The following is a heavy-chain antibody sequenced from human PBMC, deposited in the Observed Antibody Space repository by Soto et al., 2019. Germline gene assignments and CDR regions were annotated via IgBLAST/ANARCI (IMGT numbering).Heavy chain of an antibody. J-gene: IGHJ6*03. Sequence: EVQLVESGGGLVQPGGSLRLSCAASGFTFSSYWMHWVRQAPGKGLVWVSRINSDGSSTSYADSVKGRFTISRDNAKNTLYLQMNSLSAEDTAVYYCARESRHSAKSYYYYYMDVWGKGTTVTVSS. V-gene: IGHV3-74*01. CDR3: ARESRHSAKSYYYYYMDV. CDR2: INSDGSST. CDR1: GFTFSSYW.